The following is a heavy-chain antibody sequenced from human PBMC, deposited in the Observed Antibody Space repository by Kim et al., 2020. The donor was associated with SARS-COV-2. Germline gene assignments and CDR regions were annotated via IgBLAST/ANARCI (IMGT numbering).Heavy chain of an antibody. J-gene: IGHJ6*02. Sequence: GGSLRLSCAASGFTVSSNYMSWVRQAPGKGLEWVSVIYSGGSTYYADSVKGRFTISRHNSKNTLYLQMNSLRAEDTAVYYCARPKNVYDSSGYYYYYGMDVWGQGTTVTVSS. D-gene: IGHD3-22*01. CDR3: ARPKNVYDSSGYYYYYGMDV. CDR2: IYSGGST. V-gene: IGHV3-53*04. CDR1: GFTVSSNY.